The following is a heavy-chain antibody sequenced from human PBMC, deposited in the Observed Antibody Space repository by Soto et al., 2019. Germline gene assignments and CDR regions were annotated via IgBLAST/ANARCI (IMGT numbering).Heavy chain of an antibody. CDR1: GFTFSSFA. CDR3: AKDQGYCSGDSGYSRYGMDV. J-gene: IGHJ6*02. Sequence: GGSLRLSCAASGFTFSSFAMSWIRQAPGKGLEWVSALSGRGGSTYYADSVKGGFAISTDNSKNTLYLQMNSLRVEDTAVYYCAKDQGYCSGDSGYSRYGMDVWGQVTTVTVSS. D-gene: IGHD2-15*01. V-gene: IGHV3-23*01. CDR2: LSGRGGST.